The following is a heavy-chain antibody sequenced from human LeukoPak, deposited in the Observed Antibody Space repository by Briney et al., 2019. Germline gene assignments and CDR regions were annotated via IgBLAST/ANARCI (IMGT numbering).Heavy chain of an antibody. J-gene: IGHJ4*02. Sequence: GGSLRLSCAASGFTFSSYAMSWVRQAPGKGLEWVSGISGSGGSTYYADSVKGRFTISRDNSKNTLYLQMNSLRAEDTAVYYCAKDNNSWSVYDYWGQGTLVTVSS. CDR1: GFTFSSYA. D-gene: IGHD6-13*01. V-gene: IGHV3-23*01. CDR3: AKDNNSWSVYDY. CDR2: ISGSGGST.